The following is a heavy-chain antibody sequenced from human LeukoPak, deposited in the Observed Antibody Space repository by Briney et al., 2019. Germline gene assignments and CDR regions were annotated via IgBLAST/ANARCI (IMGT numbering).Heavy chain of an antibody. CDR3: ARGFLGGNRARHFDY. J-gene: IGHJ4*02. V-gene: IGHV4-34*01. D-gene: IGHD4-23*01. CDR1: GGSFSGYY. Sequence: PSETLSLTCAVYGGSFSGYYWSWIRQPPGKGLEWIGEINHSGSTNYNPSLKSRVTISVDTSKNQFSLKLSSVTAADTAVYYRARGFLGGNRARHFDYWGQGTLVTVSS. CDR2: INHSGST.